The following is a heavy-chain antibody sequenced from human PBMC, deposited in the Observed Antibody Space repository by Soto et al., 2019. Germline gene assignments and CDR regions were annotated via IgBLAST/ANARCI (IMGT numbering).Heavy chain of an antibody. J-gene: IGHJ6*02. Sequence: SGPTLVNPTETLTLTCTVSGFSLSNARMGVSWIRQPPGKALEWLAHIFSNDEKSYSTSLKSRLTISKDTSKSQVVLTMINMDPVDTATYYCARILSLCAAMDVWGQGTTVTVSS. CDR2: IFSNDEK. V-gene: IGHV2-26*01. CDR1: GFSLSNARMG. CDR3: ARILSLCAAMDV. D-gene: IGHD3-16*02.